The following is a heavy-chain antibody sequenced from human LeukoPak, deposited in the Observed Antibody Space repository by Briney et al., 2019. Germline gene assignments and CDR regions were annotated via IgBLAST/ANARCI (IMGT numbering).Heavy chain of an antibody. Sequence: SETLSLTCAVYGGSFSGYYWSWIRQPPGKGLEWIGEINHSGSTNYNPSLKSRVTISVDTSKNQFSLKLSSVTAADTAVYYCARRPLYYYDSSGYYFDYWGQEPWSPSPQ. CDR3: ARRPLYYYDSSGYYFDY. V-gene: IGHV4-34*01. D-gene: IGHD3-22*01. J-gene: IGHJ4*01. CDR2: INHSGST. CDR1: GGSFSGYY.